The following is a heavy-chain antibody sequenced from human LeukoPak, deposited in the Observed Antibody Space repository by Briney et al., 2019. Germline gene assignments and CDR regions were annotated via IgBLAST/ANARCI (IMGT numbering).Heavy chain of an antibody. CDR1: GYNFTNYW. Sequence: GESLKISCKGSGYNFTNYWFGWVRQMPGKGLDGMGSSYPGDSDTRYSPSFQGQVTISATQPITHAYLQWNSLQLSDTALYSCPRHRQQLVHSYYYMDVWGKGTTVTVSS. CDR2: SYPGDSDT. V-gene: IGHV5-51*01. CDR3: PRHRQQLVHSYYYMDV. J-gene: IGHJ6*03. D-gene: IGHD6-13*01.